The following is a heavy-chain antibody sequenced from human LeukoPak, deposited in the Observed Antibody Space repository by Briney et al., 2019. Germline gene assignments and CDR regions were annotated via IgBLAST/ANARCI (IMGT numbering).Heavy chain of an antibody. J-gene: IGHJ4*02. V-gene: IGHV4-59*08. CDR2: IYYSGST. Sequence: PSETLSLTCTVSGGSISSYYWSWIRQPPGKGLEWIGYIYYSGSTNYNPSLKSRVTISVDTSKNQFSLKLSSVTAADTAVYYCARHREPLYGGYAYFDYWGQGTLVTVSS. CDR3: ARHREPLYGGYAYFDY. D-gene: IGHD5-12*01. CDR1: GGSISSYY.